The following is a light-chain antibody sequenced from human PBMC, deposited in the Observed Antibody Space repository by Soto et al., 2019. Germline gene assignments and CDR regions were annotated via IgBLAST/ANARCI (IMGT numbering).Light chain of an antibody. CDR1: QSISTY. CDR2: ETS. V-gene: IGKV3-11*01. Sequence: EIVLTQSPATLSLSPGERATLSCRASQSISTYLAWYQQKPGQAPRLLIYETSNRATGIPARFSGSGSGTDFPLTISRLEPEDFAVYYCQQRSKWPPFTFGPGTKVDI. J-gene: IGKJ3*01. CDR3: QQRSKWPPFT.